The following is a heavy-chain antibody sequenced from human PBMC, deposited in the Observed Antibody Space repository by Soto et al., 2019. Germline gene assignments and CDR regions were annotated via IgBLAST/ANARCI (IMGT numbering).Heavy chain of an antibody. CDR2: IYYSGST. D-gene: IGHD4-17*01. V-gene: IGHV4-59*12. CDR1: GGSISSYY. CDR3: AREIIPLTTDWYFDL. Sequence: SETLSLTCTVSGGSISSYYWNWIRQPPGKGLEWIGYIYYSGSTNYNPSLKSRVTISVDTSKSQFSLRLSSVTAADTAVYYCAREIIPLTTDWYFDLRGRRTPVTVSS. J-gene: IGHJ2*01.